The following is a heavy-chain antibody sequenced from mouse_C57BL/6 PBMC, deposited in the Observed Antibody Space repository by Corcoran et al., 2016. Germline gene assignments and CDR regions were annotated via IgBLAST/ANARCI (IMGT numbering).Heavy chain of an antibody. D-gene: IGHD1-1*01. CDR2: INTYSGVP. CDR1: GYTFTTYG. V-gene: IGHV9-3*01. CDR3: ARWDYYGSSLYFDY. Sequence: QIQLVQSGPELKKPGETVKISCKASGYTFTTYGMSWVKQAPGKGLKWMGWINTYSGVPTYADDFKGRFAFSLETSASTAYLQINNLKNEDTATYFCARWDYYGSSLYFDYWGRGTTLTVSS. J-gene: IGHJ2*01.